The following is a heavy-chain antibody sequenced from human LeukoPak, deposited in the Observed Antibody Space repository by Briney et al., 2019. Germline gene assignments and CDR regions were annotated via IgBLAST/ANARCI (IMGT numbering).Heavy chain of an antibody. D-gene: IGHD3-10*01. CDR1: GGSISSSTYY. V-gene: IGHV4-39*01. J-gene: IGHJ4*02. CDR3: GRPKCRFGSAVDY. CDR2: IYYSGST. Sequence: SETLSLTCTVSGGSISSSTYYWAWIRQPPGKGLEWIGSIYYSGSTYYNPSLKSRVTISVDTSKNQFSLKLSSVTAADTAVCYCGRPKCRFGSAVDYWGQGTLVTVSS.